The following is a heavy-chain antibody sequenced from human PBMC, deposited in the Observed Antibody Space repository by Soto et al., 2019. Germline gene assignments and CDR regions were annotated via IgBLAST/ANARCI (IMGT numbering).Heavy chain of an antibody. V-gene: IGHV3-23*01. Sequence: GGSLRLSCAASGFTFSSYAMSWVRQAPGKGLEWVSAISGSGGSTYYADSVKGRFTISRDNSKNTLYLQMNSLRAEDTAVYYCAKVSPMDYYGSGPVYYFDYWGQGTLVTVSS. D-gene: IGHD3-10*01. CDR2: ISGSGGST. J-gene: IGHJ4*02. CDR3: AKVSPMDYYGSGPVYYFDY. CDR1: GFTFSSYA.